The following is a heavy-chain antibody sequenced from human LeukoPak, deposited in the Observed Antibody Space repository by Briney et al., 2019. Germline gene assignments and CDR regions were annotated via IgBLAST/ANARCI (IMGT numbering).Heavy chain of an antibody. CDR3: AKKNYCDG. CDR2: IKYDGSEK. Sequence: GGSLRLSCAVSGFTLSSFWMTWVRQAPGKGLECVASIKYDGSEKKYVDSVEGRFTISRDNAKNSLYLQMNSLRAEDTAVYYCAKKNYCDGWGQGTLATVSS. J-gene: IGHJ4*02. CDR1: GFTLSSFW. V-gene: IGHV3-7*01.